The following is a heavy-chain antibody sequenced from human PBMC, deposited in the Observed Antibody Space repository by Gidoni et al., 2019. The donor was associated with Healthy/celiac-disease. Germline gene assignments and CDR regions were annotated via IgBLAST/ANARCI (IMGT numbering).Heavy chain of an antibody. D-gene: IGHD3-10*01. V-gene: IGHV1-18*01. Sequence: QVQLVQYGAEVKKPGASVKVSCKASGYTFTSYGISWVRQAPGQGLEWMGWISAYNGNTNYAQKLQGRVTMTTDTSTSTAYMELRSLRSDDTAVYYCARDSPDYYGSGSRAGWFDPWGQGTLVTVSS. CDR1: GYTFTSYG. CDR2: ISAYNGNT. J-gene: IGHJ5*02. CDR3: ARDSPDYYGSGSRAGWFDP.